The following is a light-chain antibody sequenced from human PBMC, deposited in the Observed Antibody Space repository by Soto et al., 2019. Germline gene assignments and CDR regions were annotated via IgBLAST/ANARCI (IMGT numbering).Light chain of an antibody. CDR3: HQYNNCPCT. Sequence: EIGMTQSPSTLSASPGERATFSCRASQSVSSNLAWYQQKPGQAPRLLIYGASSIASGIPARFSGSGSGTEFSLTISSLQSDDFASYYCHQYNNCPCTFGPGTKVDIK. CDR2: GAS. J-gene: IGKJ3*01. CDR1: QSVSSN. V-gene: IGKV3-15*01.